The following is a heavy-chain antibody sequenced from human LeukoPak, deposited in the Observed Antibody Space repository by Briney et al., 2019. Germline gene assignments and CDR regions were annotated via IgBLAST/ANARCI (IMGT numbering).Heavy chain of an antibody. CDR3: ARVNGDYGYFDY. D-gene: IGHD4-17*01. J-gene: IGHJ4*02. CDR2: IIPIFGTA. V-gene: IGHV1-69*05. Sequence: GSSVKVSCKASGGTFSSYAISWVRQAPGQGLEWMGRIIPIFGTANYAQKFQGRVTITTDESTSTAYMELSSLRSEDTDVYYCARVNGDYGYFDYWGQGTLVTVSS. CDR1: GGTFSSYA.